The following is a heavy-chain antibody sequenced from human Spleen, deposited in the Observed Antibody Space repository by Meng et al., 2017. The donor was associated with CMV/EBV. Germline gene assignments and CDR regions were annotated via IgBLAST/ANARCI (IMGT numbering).Heavy chain of an antibody. CDR3: ARDRRSTSRIPMDV. J-gene: IGHJ6*02. V-gene: IGHV1-46*01. D-gene: IGHD2-2*01. CDR1: GYTFTRYG. CDR2: MNPGSGGS. Sequence: ASVKVSCKTSGYTFTRYGISWVRQAPGQGLEWMGIMNPGSGGSNYAQKFQGRVTMTSDTSTSTVYMELSSLRSEDTAVYYCARDRRSTSRIPMDVWGQGTTVTVSS.